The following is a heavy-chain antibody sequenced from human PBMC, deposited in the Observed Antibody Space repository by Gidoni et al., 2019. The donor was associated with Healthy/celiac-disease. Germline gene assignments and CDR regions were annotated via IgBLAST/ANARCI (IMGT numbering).Heavy chain of an antibody. J-gene: IGHJ3*02. Sequence: QVQLVQSGAEVKKPGASVRVSCKASGYPFPAYYMHRVRQAPGQGLEGMGLINPNRGGTNYAQKCQGWVTMTRDTSISTAYLELSRLRSDDTAVYYCASGLGDYGDYGVHAFDIWGQGPMVTVSS. D-gene: IGHD4-17*01. CDR3: ASGLGDYGDYGVHAFDI. CDR1: GYPFPAYY. CDR2: INPNRGGT. V-gene: IGHV1-2*04.